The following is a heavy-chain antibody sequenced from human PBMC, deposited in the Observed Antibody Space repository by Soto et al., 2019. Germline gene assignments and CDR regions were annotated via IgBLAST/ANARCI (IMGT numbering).Heavy chain of an antibody. V-gene: IGHV2-5*01. CDR1: GFSLSTGGVG. Sequence: SGPTLVNPTQTLTLTCTFSGFSLSTGGVGVGWIRQPPGKALEWLALIYWNDDIRYSPSLKTRLTITKDTSRNQVVLTMTNMDPVDTATYYCAHRGYCYYPRHDLFDSWGQGTLVIGSA. CDR2: IYWNDDI. CDR3: AHRGYCYYPRHDLFDS. D-gene: IGHD5-18*01. J-gene: IGHJ5*01.